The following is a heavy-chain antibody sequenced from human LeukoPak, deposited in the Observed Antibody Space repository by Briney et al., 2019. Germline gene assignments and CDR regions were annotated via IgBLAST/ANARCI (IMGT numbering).Heavy chain of an antibody. Sequence: PSETLSLTCTVSGGSISSYYWSWIRQPPGKGLEWIGYIYYSGSTNYNPSLKSRVTISVDTSKNQFSLKLSSVTAADTAVYYCARDRYYYDSSGYYSNFDYWGQGTLVTVSS. CDR1: GGSISSYY. V-gene: IGHV4-59*12. CDR2: IYYSGST. D-gene: IGHD3-22*01. CDR3: ARDRYYYDSSGYYSNFDY. J-gene: IGHJ4*02.